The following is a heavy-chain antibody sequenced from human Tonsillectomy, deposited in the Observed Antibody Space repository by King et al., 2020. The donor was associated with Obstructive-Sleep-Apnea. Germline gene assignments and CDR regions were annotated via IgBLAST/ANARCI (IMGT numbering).Heavy chain of an antibody. CDR1: GGSFTNYY. CDR3: ARIDWSGSGTYYQLCDY. D-gene: IGHD3-10*01. Sequence: VRLQQWGAGLLKPSETLSLTCAVSGGSFTNYYWIWIRQPPGKGLQWIGEIDHTGRTDYNPSLNGRVTMSVDTSTTHFFLRLSSVSAADTAVYYCARIDWSGSGTYYQLCDYWGQGTLVTVSS. V-gene: IGHV4-34*01. J-gene: IGHJ4*02. CDR2: IDHTGRT.